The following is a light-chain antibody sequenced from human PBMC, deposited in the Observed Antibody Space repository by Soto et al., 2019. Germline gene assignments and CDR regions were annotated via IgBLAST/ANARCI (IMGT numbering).Light chain of an antibody. V-gene: IGLV2-14*01. CDR2: EVS. Sequence: QSVLAQPASVSGSPGQSITISCTGTSSDVGGYRYVSWFQQHPGKAPKLIIYEVSHRPPGVSNRFSGSKSGNTASLTISGLQDEDEADYYCNSYTSRNPYVFGSGTKVTVL. CDR1: SSDVGGYRY. J-gene: IGLJ1*01. CDR3: NSYTSRNPYV.